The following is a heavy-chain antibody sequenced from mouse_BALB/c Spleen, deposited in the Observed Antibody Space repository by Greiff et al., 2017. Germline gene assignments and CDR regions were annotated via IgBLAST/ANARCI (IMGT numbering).Heavy chain of an antibody. Sequence: VMLVESGAELAKPGASVKMSCKASGYTFTSYWMHWVKQRPGQGLEWIGYINPSTGYTEYNQKFKDKATLTADKSSSTAYMQLSSLTSEDSAVYYCARDGNYDYAMDYWGQGTSVTVSS. J-gene: IGHJ4*01. D-gene: IGHD2-1*01. V-gene: IGHV1-7*01. CDR1: GYTFTSYW. CDR2: INPSTGYT. CDR3: ARDGNYDYAMDY.